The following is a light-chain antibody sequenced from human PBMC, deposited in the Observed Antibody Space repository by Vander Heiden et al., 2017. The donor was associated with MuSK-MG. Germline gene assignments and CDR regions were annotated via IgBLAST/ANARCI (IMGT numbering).Light chain of an antibody. V-gene: IGKV3-11*01. CDR2: DAS. CDR1: QSVSSY. Sequence: EIVLTQSPATLSLSPGERATLSCRASQSVSSYLVWYQQKPGQAPRLLIYDASNSAAGIPARFSGRRSGTGFTLTISSLEPEDFAVYYCQQRSNWPLTFGGGTKVEI. CDR3: QQRSNWPLT. J-gene: IGKJ4*01.